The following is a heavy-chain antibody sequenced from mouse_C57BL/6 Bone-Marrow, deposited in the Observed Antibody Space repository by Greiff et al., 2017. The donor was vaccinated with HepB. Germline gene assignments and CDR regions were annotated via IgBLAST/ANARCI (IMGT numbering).Heavy chain of an antibody. Sequence: EVQVVESGGGLVKPGGSLKLSCAASGFTFSSYAMSWVRQTPEKRLEWVATISDGGSYTYYPDNVKGRFTISRDNAKNNLYLQMSHLKSEDTAMYYCARDHYYGSSPRFAYWGQGTLVTVSA. CDR1: GFTFSSYA. CDR2: ISDGGSYT. D-gene: IGHD1-1*01. J-gene: IGHJ3*01. V-gene: IGHV5-4*01. CDR3: ARDHYYGSSPRFAY.